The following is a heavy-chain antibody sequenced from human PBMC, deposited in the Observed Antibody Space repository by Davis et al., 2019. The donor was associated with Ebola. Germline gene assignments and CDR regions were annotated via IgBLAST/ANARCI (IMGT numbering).Heavy chain of an antibody. J-gene: IGHJ4*02. Sequence: GESLKISCAASGFTFSSYGMHWVRQAPGKGLEWVAVIWYDGSNKYYADSVKGRFTISRDNFKNTLYLQMNSLRAEDTAVYYCARVTHGGDPDYWGQGTLVTVSS. CDR2: IWYDGSNK. CDR3: ARVTHGGDPDY. CDR1: GFTFSSYG. D-gene: IGHD2-21*02. V-gene: IGHV3-33*08.